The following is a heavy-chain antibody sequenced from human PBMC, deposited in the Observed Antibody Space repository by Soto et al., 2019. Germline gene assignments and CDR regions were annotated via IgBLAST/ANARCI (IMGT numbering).Heavy chain of an antibody. V-gene: IGHV3-30-3*01. D-gene: IGHD6-19*01. CDR3: ARVMAASYYYYGMEV. CDR2: ISYDGSNK. J-gene: IGHJ6*02. Sequence: GGSLRLSCAASGFTFSSYAMHWVRQAPGKGLEWVAVISYDGSNKYYADSVKGRFTISRDNSKNTLYLQMNSLRAEDTAVYYCARVMAASYYYYGMEVWGQGTTVTVSS. CDR1: GFTFSSYA.